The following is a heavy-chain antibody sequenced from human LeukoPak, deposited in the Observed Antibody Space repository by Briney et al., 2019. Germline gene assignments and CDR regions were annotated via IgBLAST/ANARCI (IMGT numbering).Heavy chain of an antibody. Sequence: GGSLRLSCAASGFTFSNAWMNWVRQAPGKGLEWVGRIKRKTDGGTTDYAAPVKGRFTISRDDSKNTLYLQMNSLRAEDTAVYYCALFSSSWYRTDYWGQGTLVTVSS. CDR1: GFTFSNAW. J-gene: IGHJ4*02. D-gene: IGHD6-13*01. V-gene: IGHV3-15*07. CDR2: IKRKTDGGTT. CDR3: ALFSSSWYRTDY.